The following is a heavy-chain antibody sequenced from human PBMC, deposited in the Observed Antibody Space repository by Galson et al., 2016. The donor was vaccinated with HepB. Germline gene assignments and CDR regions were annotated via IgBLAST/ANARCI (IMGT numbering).Heavy chain of an antibody. V-gene: IGHV3-74*01. J-gene: IGHJ5*02. D-gene: IGHD4-23*01. Sequence: SLRLSCAASGFAFGSHWMHWVRQVPGKGLVSVSRINSDGTISNYADSVKGRFTISRDNAKNTLNFQMNSLRVQDTAGYYCGSAHSVVLTAAYNWFDPWGQGTLVTVSS. CDR1: GFAFGSHW. CDR3: GSAHSVVLTAAYNWFDP. CDR2: INSDGTIS.